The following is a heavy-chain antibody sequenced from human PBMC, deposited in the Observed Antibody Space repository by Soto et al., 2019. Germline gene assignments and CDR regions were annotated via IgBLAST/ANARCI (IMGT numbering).Heavy chain of an antibody. D-gene: IGHD6-13*01. V-gene: IGHV3-66*01. CDR2: IYSGGST. Sequence: PGGSLRLSCAASGFTVSSNYMSWVRQAPGKGLEWVSVIYSGGSTYYADSVKGRFTISRDNSKNTLYLQMNSLRAEDTAVYYCARSPTVNSSSWYDLFDYWGQGTLVTVSS. CDR1: GFTVSSNY. CDR3: ARSPTVNSSSWYDLFDY. J-gene: IGHJ4*02.